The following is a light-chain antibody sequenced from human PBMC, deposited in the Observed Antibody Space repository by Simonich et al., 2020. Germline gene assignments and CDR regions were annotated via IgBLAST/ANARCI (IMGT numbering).Light chain of an antibody. Sequence: QSALTQPASVSGSPGQSITISCTGTSSDVGSYNLVSWYPQHPGKAPKLMIYEGSKRPSGVSNRFSGSKSGNTASLTISGLQAEDEADYYCCSYAGSSTFAVFGGGTQLTVL. J-gene: IGLJ7*01. CDR1: SSDVGSYNL. V-gene: IGLV2-23*01. CDR2: EGS. CDR3: CSYAGSSTFAV.